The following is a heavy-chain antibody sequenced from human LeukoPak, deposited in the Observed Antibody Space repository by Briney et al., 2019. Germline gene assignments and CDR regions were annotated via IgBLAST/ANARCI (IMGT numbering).Heavy chain of an antibody. V-gene: IGHV4-61*02. J-gene: IGHJ4*02. Sequence: SETLSLTCTVSGGSISSGSYYWSWIRQPAGKGLEWIGRIYTSGSTNYNPSLKSRVTISVDTSKNQFSLKLSSVTAADTAVYYCARVGYQGRWLPYFDYWGQGTLVTVSS. CDR3: ARVGYQGRWLPYFDY. CDR1: GGSISSGSYY. CDR2: IYTSGST. D-gene: IGHD5-24*01.